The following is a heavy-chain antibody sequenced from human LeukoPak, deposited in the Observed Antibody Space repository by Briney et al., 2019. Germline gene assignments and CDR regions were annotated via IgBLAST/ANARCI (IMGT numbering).Heavy chain of an antibody. CDR1: GFTFSDFA. D-gene: IGHD1-26*01. Sequence: GGSLTLPCAASGFTFSDFAMSWVRQSPGKGLEWVSGTIDSGATTFYPDSVKCRFTISRDNSNNTLFLQKHSLRAEDSATYYCAKTEGDTYASLFIVVWGKGTRVTV. CDR3: AKTEGDTYASLFIVV. J-gene: IGHJ6*03. V-gene: IGHV3-23*01. CDR2: TIDSGATT.